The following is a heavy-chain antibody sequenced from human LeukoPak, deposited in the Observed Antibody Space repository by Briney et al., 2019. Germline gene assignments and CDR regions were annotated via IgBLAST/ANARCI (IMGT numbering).Heavy chain of an antibody. J-gene: IGHJ4*02. D-gene: IGHD6-19*01. CDR1: GFTFSSYA. CDR3: AKAVAGTFDY. V-gene: IGHV3-30-3*01. Sequence: GGSLRLSCAASGFTFSSYAMHWVRQAPGKGLEWVAVISYDGSNKYYADSVKGRFTISRDSSKNTLYLQMNSLRAEDTAVYYCAKAVAGTFDYWGQGTLVTVSS. CDR2: ISYDGSNK.